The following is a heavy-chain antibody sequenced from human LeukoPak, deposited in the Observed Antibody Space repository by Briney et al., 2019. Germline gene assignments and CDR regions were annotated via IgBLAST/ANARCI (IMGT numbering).Heavy chain of an antibody. CDR2: MNPNSGNT. CDR1: GYTFTSYD. J-gene: IGHJ5*02. D-gene: IGHD4/OR15-4a*01. Sequence: GASVKVSCKASGYTFTSYDINWVRQATGQGLEWMGWMNPNSGNTGYAQKFQGRVTMTRNTSISTAYMELSSLRSEDTAVYYCARAPSLRRGAWFDPWGQGTLVTVSS. CDR3: ARAPSLRRGAWFDP. V-gene: IGHV1-8*01.